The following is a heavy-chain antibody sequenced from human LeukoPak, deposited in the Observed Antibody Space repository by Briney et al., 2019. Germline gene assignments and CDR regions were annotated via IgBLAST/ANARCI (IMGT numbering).Heavy chain of an antibody. Sequence: GASVKVSCKASGYTFTNYGINWVRQAPGQGLEWMGWISTYNGDTNYAQKLHGRVTMTTGTSTSTAYMELRSLRSDDTALYYCARGSSYGFSMGYWGQGTLVTVSS. CDR1: GYTFTNYG. D-gene: IGHD5-18*01. CDR3: ARGSSYGFSMGY. V-gene: IGHV1-18*01. J-gene: IGHJ4*02. CDR2: ISTYNGDT.